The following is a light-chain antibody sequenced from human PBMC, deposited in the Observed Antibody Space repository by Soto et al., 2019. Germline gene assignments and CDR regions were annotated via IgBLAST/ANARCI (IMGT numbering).Light chain of an antibody. J-gene: IGLJ1*01. CDR2: EVS. Sequence: QSVLTQPDSVSGSPGRSITISCTGTSXDVGGYNYVSWYQQHPGKAPKLMIYEVSNRPSGVSNRFSGSKSGNTASLTISGLQAEDEADYYCSSYTSSSTLDFGTGTKVIVL. V-gene: IGLV2-14*01. CDR3: SSYTSSSTLD. CDR1: SXDVGGYNY.